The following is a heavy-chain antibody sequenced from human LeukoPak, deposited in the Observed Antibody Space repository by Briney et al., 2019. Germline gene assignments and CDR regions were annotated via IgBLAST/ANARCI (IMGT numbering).Heavy chain of an antibody. D-gene: IGHD1-26*01. CDR3: ARERGTIVGTASSLSHAFDV. CDR1: GGSISISNYY. V-gene: IGHV4-39*07. J-gene: IGHJ3*01. Sequence: SETLSLTCTVSGGSISISNYYWAWMRQPPGKGLEWIASINYSGSTYYNPSLRSRVTTSVDTSKNQFSLKLTSVTAADTAVYYCARERGTIVGTASSLSHAFDVWGQGTMVTVSS. CDR2: INYSGST.